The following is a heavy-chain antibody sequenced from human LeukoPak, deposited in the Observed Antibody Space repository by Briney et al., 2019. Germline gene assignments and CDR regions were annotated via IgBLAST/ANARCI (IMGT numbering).Heavy chain of an antibody. CDR3: AREPAAAGKNWFDP. J-gene: IGHJ5*02. CDR1: GFTFSSYS. D-gene: IGHD6-25*01. CDR2: ISGSSATI. V-gene: IGHV3-48*04. Sequence: GGSLRLSCAASGFTFSSYSMNWVRQAPGKGLEWVSYISGSSATIYYVDSVKGRFTISRDNAKNSLYLQMNSLRAEDTAVYYCAREPAAAGKNWFDPWGQGTLVTVSS.